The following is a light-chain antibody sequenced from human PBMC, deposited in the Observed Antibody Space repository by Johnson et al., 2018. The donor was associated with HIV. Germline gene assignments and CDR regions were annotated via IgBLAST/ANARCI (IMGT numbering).Light chain of an antibody. CDR1: SSNIGNNY. J-gene: IGLJ1*01. CDR2: DNN. CDR3: GTWDNSLSNGGV. Sequence: QSVLTQPPSVSAAPGQKVTISCSGSSSNIGNNYVSWYQQIPGTAPKLLIYDNNKRPSGIPDRFSGSKSGTSATLGITGLQTGDEADYYCGTWDNSLSNGGVFGTGTKVTVL. V-gene: IGLV1-51*01.